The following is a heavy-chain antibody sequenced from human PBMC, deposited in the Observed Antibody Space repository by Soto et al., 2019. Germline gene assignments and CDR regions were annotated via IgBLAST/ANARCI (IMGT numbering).Heavy chain of an antibody. D-gene: IGHD3-3*01. CDR1: GFTFSGDW. CDR2: IKPDGSDQ. Sequence: EVQLVQSGGGLVQPGGSLRLSCAASGFTFSGDWMSWVRQVPGKGLEWVANIKPDGSDQDYVDSVKGRFTISRDNAKNALYLQMNRLRVEDTAVYFCARDGDGYYYWGEGDLVIVSS. V-gene: IGHV3-7*01. J-gene: IGHJ4*02. CDR3: ARDGDGYYY.